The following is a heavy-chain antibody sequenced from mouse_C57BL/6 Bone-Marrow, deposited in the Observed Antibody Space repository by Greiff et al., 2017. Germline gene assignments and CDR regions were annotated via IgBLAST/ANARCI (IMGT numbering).Heavy chain of an antibody. CDR1: GYTFTSYW. CDR3: ARRAGTYAMDY. D-gene: IGHD4-1*01. J-gene: IGHJ4*01. Sequence: VQLQQPGAELVKPGASVKLSCKASGYTFTSYWMHWVKQRPGQGLEWIGMIHPNSGSTNYNEKFKSKATLTVDKASSTAYMQLISLTSEDSAVYYCARRAGTYAMDYWGQGTSVTVSS. CDR2: IHPNSGST. V-gene: IGHV1-64*01.